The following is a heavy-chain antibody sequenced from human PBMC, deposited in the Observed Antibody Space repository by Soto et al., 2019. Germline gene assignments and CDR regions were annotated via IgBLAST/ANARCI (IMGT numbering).Heavy chain of an antibody. CDR2: IYSGGST. CDR1: GFTVSSNY. Sequence: EVQLVESGGGLVQPGGSLRLSCAASGFTVSSNYMSWVRQAPGKGLEWVSVIYSGGSTYYADSVKGRFTISRDNSKNTLYLQMNSLRAEDTAVYYCARGPPGPDYEDVFDYWGQGTLVTVSS. CDR3: ARGPPGPDYEDVFDY. V-gene: IGHV3-66*01. J-gene: IGHJ4*02. D-gene: IGHD3-22*01.